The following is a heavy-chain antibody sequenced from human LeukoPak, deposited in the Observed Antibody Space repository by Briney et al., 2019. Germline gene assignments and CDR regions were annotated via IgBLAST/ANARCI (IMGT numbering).Heavy chain of an antibody. V-gene: IGHV3-23*01. CDR2: IRVNDET. J-gene: IGHJ6*03. D-gene: IGHD3-16*01. Sequence: PGGSLRLSCAASGFTFSNYAINWVRQAPGKGLEWVSGIRVNDETYYADSVKGRFTISRDNAKNSLYLQMNSLRADDTAVYYCARRSFNYYYMDVWGKGTTVTVSS. CDR3: ARRSFNYYYMDV. CDR1: GFTFSNYA.